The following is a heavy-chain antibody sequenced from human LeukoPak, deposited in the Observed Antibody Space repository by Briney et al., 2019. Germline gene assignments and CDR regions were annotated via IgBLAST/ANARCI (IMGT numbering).Heavy chain of an antibody. CDR1: GGSISSYY. CDR2: IYSSGGT. J-gene: IGHJ4*02. CDR3: AREDNIAMASFDY. Sequence: PSETLSLTCTVSGGSISSYYWSWIRQPAGKGLEWIGRIYSSGGTNYNPSLKSRVSVSVDTSKNQFSLNLSSVTAADTAFYYCAREDNIAMASFDYWGQGTLVTVSS. V-gene: IGHV4-4*07. D-gene: IGHD5-18*01.